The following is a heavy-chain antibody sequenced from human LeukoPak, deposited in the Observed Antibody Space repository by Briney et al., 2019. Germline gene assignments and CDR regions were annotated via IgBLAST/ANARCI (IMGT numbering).Heavy chain of an antibody. CDR2: ISSSSTHI. Sequence: PGGSLRLYCAASGFTLSSYSMNWVRQAPGKGLESVSYISSSSTHIYYADSVKGRFTISRDNARNSLYLQMNSLRAEDTAIYYCARSEHSSSSFDYWGQGTLVTVSS. D-gene: IGHD6-6*01. J-gene: IGHJ4*02. V-gene: IGHV3-21*01. CDR3: ARSEHSSSSFDY. CDR1: GFTLSSYS.